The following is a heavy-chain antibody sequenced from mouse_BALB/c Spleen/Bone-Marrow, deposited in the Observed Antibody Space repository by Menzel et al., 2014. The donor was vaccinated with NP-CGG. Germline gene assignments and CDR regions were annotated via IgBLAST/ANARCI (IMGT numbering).Heavy chain of an antibody. J-gene: IGHJ2*01. CDR3: ARVYGSSYGGVDY. Sequence: VQLQESGPELVKPGASVKISCKASGYAFSSSWMNWVKQRPGQGLEWIGRIYPGDGDTNYNGKFKGKATLTADKSSSTAYMQLSSLTSVDSAVYFCARVYGSSYGGVDYWGQGTTLTVSS. D-gene: IGHD1-1*01. CDR1: GYAFSSSW. CDR2: IYPGDGDT. V-gene: IGHV1-82*01.